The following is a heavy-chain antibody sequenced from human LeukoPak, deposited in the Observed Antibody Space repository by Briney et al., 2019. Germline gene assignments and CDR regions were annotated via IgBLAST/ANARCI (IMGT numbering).Heavy chain of an antibody. V-gene: IGHV3-33*06. J-gene: IGHJ4*02. CDR2: IWYDGSNK. CDR1: GFTFSSYG. D-gene: IGHD6-13*01. Sequence: SGGSLRLSCAASGFTFSSYGMHWVRQAPSKGLEWVAVIWYDGSNKYYADSVKGRFTISRDNSKNTLYLQMNSLRAEDTAVYYCAKSVGSSRPFDYWGQGTLVTVSS. CDR3: AKSVGSSRPFDY.